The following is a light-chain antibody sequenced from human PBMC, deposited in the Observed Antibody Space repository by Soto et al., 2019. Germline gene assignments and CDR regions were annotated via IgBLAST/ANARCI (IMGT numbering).Light chain of an antibody. Sequence: QSVLTQPPSASGTPGQRVTISCSGSRSNIGSNNVYWYQQLPGTAPKLLIYSNDKRPSGVPDRFSGSKSGTSASLAITGLQSGDEADYYCAAWDDSLNGVYVFGPGTKVTVL. CDR3: AAWDDSLNGVYV. J-gene: IGLJ1*01. V-gene: IGLV1-44*01. CDR1: RSNIGSNN. CDR2: SND.